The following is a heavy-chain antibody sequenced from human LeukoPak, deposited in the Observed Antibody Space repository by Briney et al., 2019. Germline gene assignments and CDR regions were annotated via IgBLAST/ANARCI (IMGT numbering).Heavy chain of an antibody. V-gene: IGHV3-23*01. Sequence: GGSLRLSCAASGSTFSNYLMSWVRQAPGKGLEWVSGINGGGETTYYIASVKGRFTISRDNSKNTLSLQMDSLRVEDTAVYYCVTEEGRSTFRYIYYWGQGTLVTVSS. CDR3: VTEEGRSTFRYIYY. D-gene: IGHD3-3*02. J-gene: IGHJ4*02. CDR1: GSTFSNYL. CDR2: INGGGETT.